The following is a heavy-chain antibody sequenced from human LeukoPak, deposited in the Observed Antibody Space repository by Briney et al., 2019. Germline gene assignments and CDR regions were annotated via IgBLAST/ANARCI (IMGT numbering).Heavy chain of an antibody. CDR3: ARSTSGGSLSFDY. CDR1: GFTFSSYS. V-gene: IGHV3-21*01. CDR2: ISSSSSYI. D-gene: IGHD2-15*01. Sequence: PGGSLRLSCAASGFTFSSYSMNWVRQAPGKGLEWVSSISSSSSYIYYADSVKGRFTISRDNAKNSLYLQMNSLRAEDTAVYYCARSTSGGSLSFDYWGQGTLVTVSS. J-gene: IGHJ4*02.